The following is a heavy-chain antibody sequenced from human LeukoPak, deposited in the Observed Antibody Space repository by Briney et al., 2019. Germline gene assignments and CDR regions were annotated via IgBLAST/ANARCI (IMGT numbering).Heavy chain of an antibody. CDR2: IYTSGST. CDR3: ARDTRNSWYRYYYYYYMDV. Sequence: PSETLSLTCTVSGGSISSYYWSWIRQPAGKGLEWIGRIYTSGSTNYNPSLKSRVTMSVDTSKNQFSLKLSSVTAADTAVYYCARDTRNSWYRYYYYYYMDVWGKGTTVTVSS. CDR1: GGSISSYY. D-gene: IGHD6-13*01. J-gene: IGHJ6*03. V-gene: IGHV4-4*07.